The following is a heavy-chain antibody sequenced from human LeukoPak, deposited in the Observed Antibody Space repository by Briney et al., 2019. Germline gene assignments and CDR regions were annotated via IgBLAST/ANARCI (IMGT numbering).Heavy chain of an antibody. J-gene: IGHJ4*02. CDR3: ARVKARTGLVPMDY. Sequence: SETLSLTCTVSGGSISSSSYYWGWIRQPPGKGLEWIGSIYYSGSTYYNPSLKSRVTISVDTSKNQFSLKLSSVTADDTAVYYCARVKARTGLVPMDYWGQGTLVTVSS. CDR1: GGSISSSSYY. CDR2: IYYSGST. V-gene: IGHV4-39*07. D-gene: IGHD6-19*01.